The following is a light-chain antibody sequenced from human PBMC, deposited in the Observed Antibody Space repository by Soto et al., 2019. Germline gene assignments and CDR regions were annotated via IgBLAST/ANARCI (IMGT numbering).Light chain of an antibody. J-gene: IGLJ3*02. CDR2: RNT. CDR3: SVWDANLSAWV. V-gene: IGLV1-47*01. CDR1: SSNIGKNY. Sequence: QSVLTQPPSASGTPGQRVTISCSGSSSNIGKNYVYWYQQLPGRAPKLLIYRNTQRPSGVPDQCSGSKSGTSASLAISGLRSEDEADYYCSVWDANLSAWVFGGGTKVTVL.